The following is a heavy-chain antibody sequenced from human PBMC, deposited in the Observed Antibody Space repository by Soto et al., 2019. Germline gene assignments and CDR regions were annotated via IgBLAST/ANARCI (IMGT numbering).Heavy chain of an antibody. Sequence: SLRLSCAASGFTFSIYAMTWVRQAPGKGPEWVSSISGSGDKTYYPHSVKGRFTISRDNPKHTLYLQMSSLRAEDTAVYYCAKEYYDGSKSWGQGTMVTVSS. V-gene: IGHV3-23*01. CDR1: GFTFSIYA. CDR2: ISGSGDKT. D-gene: IGHD3-16*01. CDR3: AKEYYDGSKS. J-gene: IGHJ3*01.